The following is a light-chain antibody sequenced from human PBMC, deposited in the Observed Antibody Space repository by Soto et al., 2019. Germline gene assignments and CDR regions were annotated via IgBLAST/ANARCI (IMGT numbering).Light chain of an antibody. Sequence: ETVLTHSTVTLSFCPGESATLSCRASQSVNSNYLAWYQQKPGQAPRLLIYGASSRATGIPDRFSGSGSGTDFILTISRLEPDDFAVYYCQQYGRSPRTFGQGTKVDIK. CDR3: QQYGRSPRT. CDR1: QSVNSNY. J-gene: IGKJ1*01. CDR2: GAS. V-gene: IGKV3-20*01.